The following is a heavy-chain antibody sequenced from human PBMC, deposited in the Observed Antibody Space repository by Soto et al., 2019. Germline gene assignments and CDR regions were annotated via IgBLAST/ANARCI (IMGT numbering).Heavy chain of an antibody. D-gene: IGHD1-1*01. CDR2: ISSRSSSI. V-gene: IGHV3-48*01. CDR1: GLTFTGYS. CDR3: AKSRNLDAFDI. J-gene: IGHJ3*02. Sequence: PGGSLRLSCAVSGLTFTGYSMNWVRQAPGKGLEWVSFISSRSSSIYYADSVKGRFTISRDNAKNTLYLQMNSLRAEDTAVYYCAKSRNLDAFDIWGQGTMVTVSS.